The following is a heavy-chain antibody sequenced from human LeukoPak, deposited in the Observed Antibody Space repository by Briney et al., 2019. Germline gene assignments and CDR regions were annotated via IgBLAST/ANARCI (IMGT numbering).Heavy chain of an antibody. CDR2: ISYDGSNK. CDR1: GFTFSSYA. V-gene: IGHV3-30-3*01. J-gene: IGHJ6*02. Sequence: GRSPRLSCAASGFTFSSYAMHWVRQAPGKGLEWVAVISYDGSNKYYADSVKGRFTISRDNSKNTLYLQMNSLRAEDTAVYYCARGPKQRLVLSYYYYGMDVWGQGTTVTVSS. D-gene: IGHD6-13*01. CDR3: ARGPKQRLVLSYYYYGMDV.